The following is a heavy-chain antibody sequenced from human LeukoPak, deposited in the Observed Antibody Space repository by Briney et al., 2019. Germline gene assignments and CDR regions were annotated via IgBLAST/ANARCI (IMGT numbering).Heavy chain of an antibody. D-gene: IGHD5-12*01. Sequence: GGSLRLSCAASGFTFSSYGMHWVRQAPGKGLEWVAFIRYDGSNKYYADSVKGRFTISRDNSKNTLYLQMNSLRAEDTAVYYCARDSGYDSNYYYYMDVWGKGTTVTVSS. V-gene: IGHV3-30*02. CDR1: GFTFSSYG. CDR3: ARDSGYDSNYYYYMDV. CDR2: IRYDGSNK. J-gene: IGHJ6*03.